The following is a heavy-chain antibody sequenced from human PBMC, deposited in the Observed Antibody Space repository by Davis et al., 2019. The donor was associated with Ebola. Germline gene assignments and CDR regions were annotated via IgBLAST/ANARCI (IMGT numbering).Heavy chain of an antibody. CDR1: GFTFSSYW. Sequence: PGGSLRLSCAASGFTFSSYWMSWVRQAPGKGLEWVANIKQDGSEKYYVDSVKGRFTISRDNAKNSLYLQMNSLRAEDTAVYYCARGVLSSTSQYFQHWGQGTLVTVSS. V-gene: IGHV3-7*01. J-gene: IGHJ1*01. CDR2: IKQDGSEK. CDR3: ARGVLSSTSQYFQH. D-gene: IGHD6-13*01.